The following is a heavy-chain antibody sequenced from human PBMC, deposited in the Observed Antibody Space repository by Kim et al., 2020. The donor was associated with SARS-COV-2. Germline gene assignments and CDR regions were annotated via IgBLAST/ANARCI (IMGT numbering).Heavy chain of an antibody. Sequence: SETLSLTCTVSGDSFTSDYWSWFRQSPGKGLEWIGHIDYSGSTDSNTSLRGRVTISVDTPKNQFSLRLRSVTAADTAIYYCARHHRTSGTFYFDYWGQGT. CDR2: IDYSGST. J-gene: IGHJ4*02. CDR3: ARHHRTSGTFYFDY. D-gene: IGHD1-1*01. CDR1: GDSFTSDY. V-gene: IGHV4-59*08.